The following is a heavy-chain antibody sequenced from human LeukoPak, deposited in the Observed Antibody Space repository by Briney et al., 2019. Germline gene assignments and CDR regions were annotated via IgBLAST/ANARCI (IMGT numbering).Heavy chain of an antibody. V-gene: IGHV1-2*02. CDR1: GYTFTGYY. Sequence: ASVKVSCKASGYTFTGYYMHWVRQAPGQGLEWMGWINPNSGGTNYAQKSQGRVTISRATSISTVYMELSRLRSDDTAVYYCAREGYTENWHFDLWGRGTLVTVSS. CDR3: AREGYTENWHFDL. J-gene: IGHJ2*01. D-gene: IGHD5-12*01. CDR2: INPNSGGT.